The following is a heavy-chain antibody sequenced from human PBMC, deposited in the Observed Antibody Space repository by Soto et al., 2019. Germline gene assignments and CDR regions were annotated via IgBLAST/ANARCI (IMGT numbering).Heavy chain of an antibody. V-gene: IGHV1-18*01. J-gene: IGHJ6*03. D-gene: IGHD4-4*01. Sequence: EASVKVSCKASGYTFSSYAISWVRQAPGQGLEWMGWISPYNGNTNYAQNLQGRVTMTTDTSTTTAYMELRSLRSDDTAVYYCARGTTVTTTPPYYYMDVWGIGTTVTVSS. CDR3: ARGTTVTTTPPYYYMDV. CDR1: GYTFSSYA. CDR2: ISPYNGNT.